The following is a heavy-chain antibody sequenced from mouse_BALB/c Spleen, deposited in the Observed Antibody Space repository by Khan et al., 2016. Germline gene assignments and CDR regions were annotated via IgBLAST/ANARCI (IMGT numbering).Heavy chain of an antibody. CDR1: GFSLTSYD. CDR2: IWTGGDT. D-gene: IGHD1-1*01. CDR3: VRFTTRAMDY. J-gene: IGHJ4*01. V-gene: IGHV2-9-2*01. Sequence: QVQLKESGPGLVAPSQSLSITCTVSGFSLTSYDISWIRQPPGKGLEWLGVIWTGGDTNYNSAFMSRLSISKDNSKSQVSLKMNSLQTDDTAIYYCVRFTTRAMDYWGQGTSVTVSS.